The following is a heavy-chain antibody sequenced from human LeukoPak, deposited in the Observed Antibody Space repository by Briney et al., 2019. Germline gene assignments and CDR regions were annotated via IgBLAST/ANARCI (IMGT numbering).Heavy chain of an antibody. CDR3: AKDIERGFDYANSLDY. J-gene: IGHJ4*02. V-gene: IGHV3-33*06. Sequence: GGSLRLSCAASGFTFNSYGMHWVRQAPGKGLEWVAVIWSDGTEKYYADSVKGRFAISRDGSNKMVYLQMNSLRVEDTAVYYCAKDIERGFDYANSLDYWGQGTLVTVSS. CDR1: GFTFNSYG. D-gene: IGHD4-17*01. CDR2: IWSDGTEK.